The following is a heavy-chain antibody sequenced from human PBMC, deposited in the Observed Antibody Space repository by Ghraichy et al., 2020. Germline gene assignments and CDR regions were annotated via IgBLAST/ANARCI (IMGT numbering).Heavy chain of an antibody. CDR2: ISINGRST. CDR3: ARARVAATRFDF. J-gene: IGHJ5*01. V-gene: IGHV3-23*01. Sequence: GGSLRLSCEASEFTFDNYAMNWVRQAPGKGLYWVSSISINGRSTFYADAVKGRFTISRDNSKSTMYLQMNSLRADDTAIYYCARARVAATRFDFRGRGTLVTVSS. D-gene: IGHD2-15*01. CDR1: EFTFDNYA.